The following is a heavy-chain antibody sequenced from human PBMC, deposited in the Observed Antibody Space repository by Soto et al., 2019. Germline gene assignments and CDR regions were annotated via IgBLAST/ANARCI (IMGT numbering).Heavy chain of an antibody. CDR2: IIPIFGTS. V-gene: IGHV1-69*12. J-gene: IGHJ6*02. D-gene: IGHD5-18*01. CDR1: GGTFSSYA. Sequence: QVQLVQSGAEVKKPGSSVKVSCKASGGTFSSYAISWVRQAPGQGLEWMGGIIPIFGTSNYAQKFQGRVTITADESTSTAHMELSSLSSEDTAVYYCASSAMDHYYYGMDVWGQGTTVTVSS. CDR3: ASSAMDHYYYGMDV.